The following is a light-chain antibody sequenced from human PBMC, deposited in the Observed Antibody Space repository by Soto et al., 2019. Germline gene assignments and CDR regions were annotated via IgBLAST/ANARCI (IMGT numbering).Light chain of an antibody. CDR2: GNN. V-gene: IGLV1-40*01. CDR3: QSSDSSLSGFVV. CDR1: SSNIGAGYD. J-gene: IGLJ2*01. Sequence: QSVLTQPPSMSGAPGQRVTISCTGSSSNIGAGYDVHWYQQLPGTAPKLLIYGNNNRPSGIPDRFSGSKSGASASLAITGLQAEDEADYYCQSSDSSLSGFVVFGGGTKVTVL.